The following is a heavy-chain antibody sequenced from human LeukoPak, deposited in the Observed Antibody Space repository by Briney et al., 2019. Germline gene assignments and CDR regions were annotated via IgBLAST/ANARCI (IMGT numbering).Heavy chain of an antibody. V-gene: IGHV3-48*03. CDR3: ARDWGNWDFDY. D-gene: IGHD1-1*01. CDR1: GFTFSSYE. CDR2: ISSGGSTI. Sequence: GGSLRLSCAASGFTFSSYEMNWVRQAPGKGLQWVSYISSGGSTIYYADSVKGRFTISRDNAKNSLYLQMNSLRAEDTAVYYCARDWGNWDFDYWGQGTLVIVSS. J-gene: IGHJ4*02.